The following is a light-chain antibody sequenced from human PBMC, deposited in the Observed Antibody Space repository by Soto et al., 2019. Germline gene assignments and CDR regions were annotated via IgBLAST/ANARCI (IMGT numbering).Light chain of an antibody. CDR2: AAS. V-gene: IGKV1-8*01. CDR3: QQYYSYPLT. J-gene: IGKJ4*01. Sequence: AIRMTQSPSSFSASTGDRVTITCRASQGISSYLAWYQQKPGKAPKLLIYAASTLQCGVPSRFSGSGSGTDPTLTISRLHPEDFATYYCQQYYSYPLTFGGGTKVEIK. CDR1: QGISSY.